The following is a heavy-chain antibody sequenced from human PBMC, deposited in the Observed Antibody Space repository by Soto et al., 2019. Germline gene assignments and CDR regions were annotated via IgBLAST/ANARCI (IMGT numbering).Heavy chain of an antibody. J-gene: IGHJ6*02. V-gene: IGHV3-11*01. CDR1: GFTFSDYY. CDR3: ARDYCSGGRCHSYYYCYGMDV. D-gene: IGHD2-15*01. Sequence: PGGSLRLSCAASGFTFSDYYMSWIRQAPGKGLEWVSYISGSGSTIYYADSVKGRFTISRDNAKNSLYLQMNSLRAEDTAVYYCARDYCSGGRCHSYYYCYGMDVWGQGTTVTVS. CDR2: ISGSGSTI.